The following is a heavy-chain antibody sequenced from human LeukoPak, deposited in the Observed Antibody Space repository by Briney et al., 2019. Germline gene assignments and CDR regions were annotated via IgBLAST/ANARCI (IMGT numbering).Heavy chain of an antibody. CDR1: GYTFTGYD. J-gene: IGHJ4*02. D-gene: IGHD6-13*01. Sequence: ASVKVSCKASGYTFTGYDINWVRQATGQGLEWMRWMNPNSGNTGYAQKFQGRVTMTRNTSISTAYMELSSLRSEDTAVYYCARTYSSSWSYCDSWGQGTLVTVSS. CDR3: ARTYSSSWSYCDS. CDR2: MNPNSGNT. V-gene: IGHV1-8*01.